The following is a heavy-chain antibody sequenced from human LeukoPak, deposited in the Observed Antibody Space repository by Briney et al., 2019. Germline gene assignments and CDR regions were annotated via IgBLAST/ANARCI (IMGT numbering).Heavy chain of an antibody. D-gene: IGHD6-13*01. V-gene: IGHV4-4*07. CDR3: ARGPNPMYSSSWYFDY. CDR2: IYTSVST. CDR1: VGSITSYY. J-gene: IGHJ4*02. Sequence: PSETLSLTRTVSVGSITSYYWSWIREPAGEGLEWIWRIYTSVSTNYNPSLKSRVTMSVDTSKNQFSLKLSSVTAADTAVYYCARGPNPMYSSSWYFDYWGQGTLVTVSS.